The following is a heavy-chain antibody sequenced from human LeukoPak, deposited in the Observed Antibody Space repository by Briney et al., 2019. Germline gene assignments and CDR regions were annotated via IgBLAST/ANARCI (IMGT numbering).Heavy chain of an antibody. Sequence: GGSLRLSCAAPGFTLNNYSMNWVRQAPGKGLEWVSYISTSSSTRYYADSVKGRFTISRDNAMNSLYLQMNSLRAEDTAVYYCARTRDPPTYYYFYMDVWGKGTTVTVSS. CDR2: ISTSSSTR. D-gene: IGHD1-1*01. CDR3: ARTRDPPTYYYFYMDV. CDR1: GFTLNNYS. V-gene: IGHV3-48*04. J-gene: IGHJ6*03.